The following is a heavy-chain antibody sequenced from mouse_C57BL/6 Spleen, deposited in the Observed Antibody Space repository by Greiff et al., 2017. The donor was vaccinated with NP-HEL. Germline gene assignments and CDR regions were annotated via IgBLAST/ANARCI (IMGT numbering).Heavy chain of an antibody. CDR3: AREDVNYWYFDV. V-gene: IGHV1-54*01. J-gene: IGHJ1*03. CDR1: GYAFTNYL. Sequence: QVQLQQSGAELVRPGTSVKVSCKASGYAFTNYLIEWVKQRPGQGLEWIGVINPGSGGTNYNEKFKGKATLTADKSSSTAYMQLSSLTSEDSAVYFCAREDVNYWYFDVWGTGTTVTVSS. CDR2: INPGSGGT.